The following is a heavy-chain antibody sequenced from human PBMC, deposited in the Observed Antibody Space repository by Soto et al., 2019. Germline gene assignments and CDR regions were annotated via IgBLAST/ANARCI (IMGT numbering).Heavy chain of an antibody. CDR3: AREYSSAPDY. D-gene: IGHD6-25*01. V-gene: IGHV4-39*02. CDR2: IYYRGST. CDR1: GGSISSSSYY. Sequence: QLQLQESGPGLVKPSETLSLTCTVSGGSISSSSYYWGWIRQPPVKGLEWIGSIYYRGSTFYSPSLRSRVTISVDTSKNQFSLRVSSVTAADTAVYYCAREYSSAPDYWGQGTLVTVSS. J-gene: IGHJ4*02.